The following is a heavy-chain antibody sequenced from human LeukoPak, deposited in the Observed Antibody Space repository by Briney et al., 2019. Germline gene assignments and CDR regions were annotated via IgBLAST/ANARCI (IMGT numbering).Heavy chain of an antibody. CDR1: GGSISSYY. Sequence: SETLSLTCTVSGGSISSYYWSWIRQPPGKGLEWIGYIYYSGSTNYNPSLKSRVTISVDTSNNQFSLKVNSVTAADTAVYYCARDAGHQLSRRNYYAMDVWGQGTTVTVSS. J-gene: IGHJ6*02. CDR3: ARDAGHQLSRRNYYAMDV. V-gene: IGHV4-59*12. D-gene: IGHD1-1*01. CDR2: IYYSGST.